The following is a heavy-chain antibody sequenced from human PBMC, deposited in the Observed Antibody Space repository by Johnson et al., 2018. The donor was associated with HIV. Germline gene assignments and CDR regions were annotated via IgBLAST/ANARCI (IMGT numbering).Heavy chain of an antibody. V-gene: IGHV3-30*04. D-gene: IGHD2-2*01. CDR3: AREGGDCSSTSCYQDAFDI. CDR1: GFTFSNYA. Sequence: VQLVESGGGVVQPGRSLRLSCAASGFTFSNYAVHWVRQAPGKGLEWVAVISYDGSNKYYADSVKGRFTISRDNSKNTLYLQMNSLRAEDSAVYYCAREGGDCSSTSCYQDAFDIWGQGTMVTVSS. CDR2: ISYDGSNK. J-gene: IGHJ3*02.